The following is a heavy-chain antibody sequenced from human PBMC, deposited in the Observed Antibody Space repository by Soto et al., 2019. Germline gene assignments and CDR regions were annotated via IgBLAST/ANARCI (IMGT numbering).Heavy chain of an antibody. CDR1: GYTFTSYG. J-gene: IGHJ3*02. D-gene: IGHD3-16*02. CDR2: ISAYNGNT. V-gene: IGHV1-18*01. CDR3: ARFSYTYYDYIWGSYRYRAAFDI. Sequence: GASVKVSCKASGYTFTSYGISWVRQAPGQGLEWMGWISAYNGNTNYAQKLQGRVTMTTDTSTSTAYMELRSLRSDDTAVYYCARFSYTYYDYIWGSYRYRAAFDIWGQGTMVTVSS.